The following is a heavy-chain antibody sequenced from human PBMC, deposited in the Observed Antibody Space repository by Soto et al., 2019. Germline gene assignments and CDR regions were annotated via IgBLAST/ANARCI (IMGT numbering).Heavy chain of an antibody. CDR1: GGTFSSYA. V-gene: IGHV1-69*13. CDR3: ARGLNGYLYYFDY. CDR2: IIPIFGTA. J-gene: IGHJ4*02. D-gene: IGHD5-18*01. Sequence: GASVKVSCKASGGTFSSYAISRVRQAPGQGLEWMGGIIPIFGTANYAQKFQGRVTITADESTSTAYMELSSLRSEDTAVYYCARGLNGYLYYFDYWGQGTLVTVSS.